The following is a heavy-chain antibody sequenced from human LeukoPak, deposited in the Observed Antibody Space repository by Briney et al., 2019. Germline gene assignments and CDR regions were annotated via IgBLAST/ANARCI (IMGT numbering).Heavy chain of an antibody. V-gene: IGHV3-30*18. CDR1: GFTFRSYG. D-gene: IGHD6-19*01. J-gene: IGHJ4*02. Sequence: PGGSLRLSCAASGFTFRSYGMHWVRQAPGKGLEWVAVISYDGSNKYYADSVKGRFTISRDNSKNTLYLQMNSLRAEDTAVYYCAKERSSGWYRGEGGDYWGQGTLVTVSS. CDR3: AKERSSGWYRGEGGDY. CDR2: ISYDGSNK.